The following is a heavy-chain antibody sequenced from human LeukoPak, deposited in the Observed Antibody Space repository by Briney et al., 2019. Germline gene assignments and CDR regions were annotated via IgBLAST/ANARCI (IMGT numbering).Heavy chain of an antibody. D-gene: IGHD5-24*01. V-gene: IGHV3-9*01. CDR3: AKERDGYNKVFDY. Sequence: GRSLRLSCAASGFTFDDYAMHWVRQAPGKGLEWVSGISWNSGSIGYADSVKGRFTISRDNAKNSLYLQMNSLRAEDTALYYCAKERDGYNKVFDYWGQGTLVTVSS. J-gene: IGHJ4*02. CDR2: ISWNSGSI. CDR1: GFTFDDYA.